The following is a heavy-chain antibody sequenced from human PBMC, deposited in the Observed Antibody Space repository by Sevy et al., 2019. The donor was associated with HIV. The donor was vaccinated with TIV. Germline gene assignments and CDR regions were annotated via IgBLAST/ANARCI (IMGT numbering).Heavy chain of an antibody. D-gene: IGHD6-13*01. CDR1: GGSISSYY. V-gene: IGHV4-59*01. J-gene: IGHJ4*02. Sequence: SESLSLTCTVSGGSISSYYWSCIRQPPGKGLERIGYIYYSGSTNYNPSLKSRVTISVDMSKNQFSLKLRSVTAADTAVYDCARTHRSSFLFDYWGQGTLVTVSS. CDR3: ARTHRSSFLFDY. CDR2: IYYSGST.